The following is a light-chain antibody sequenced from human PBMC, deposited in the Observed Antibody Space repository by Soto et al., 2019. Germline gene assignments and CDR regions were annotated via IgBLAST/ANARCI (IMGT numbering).Light chain of an antibody. CDR1: QNILYSSNNKNY. CDR2: LAS. Sequence: DIVMTQSPDSLAVSLGERATINGKSSQNILYSSNNKNYLAWYQQKPGQPPNLLIYLASTRASGFPGRFSGSGSGTDCILPISSLLAEDLAVYYCQQYYSSPPGFGPWTRLEIK. V-gene: IGKV4-1*01. CDR3: QQYYSSPPG. J-gene: IGKJ5*01.